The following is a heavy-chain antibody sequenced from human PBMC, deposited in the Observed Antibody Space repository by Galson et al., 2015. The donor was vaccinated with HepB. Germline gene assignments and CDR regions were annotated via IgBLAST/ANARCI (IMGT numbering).Heavy chain of an antibody. CDR3: ARDRGSYCSSTSCPQGWFDP. CDR2: INPSGGST. Sequence: SVKVSCKASGYTFTSYYMHWVRQAPGQGLEWMGIINPSGGSTSYAQKFQGRVTMTRDTSTSTVYMELSSLRSEDTAVYYCARDRGSYCSSTSCPQGWFDPWGQGTLVTVSS. CDR1: GYTFTSYY. V-gene: IGHV1-46*01. D-gene: IGHD2-2*01. J-gene: IGHJ5*02.